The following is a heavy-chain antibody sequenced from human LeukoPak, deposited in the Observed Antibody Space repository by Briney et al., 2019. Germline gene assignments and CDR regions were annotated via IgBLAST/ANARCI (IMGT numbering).Heavy chain of an antibody. J-gene: IGHJ4*02. CDR3: ARDRLRSGGAAD. V-gene: IGHV3-48*02. CDR1: GFTFSTYS. D-gene: IGHD2-8*02. Sequence: GGSLRLSCAASGFTFSTYSMNWVRQAPGKGLEWVSYISSSSSAMYYADSVKGRFTISRDNAKNSLYLQMNSLRDEDTAVYYCARDRLRSGGAADWGQGTLVTVSS. CDR2: ISSSSSAM.